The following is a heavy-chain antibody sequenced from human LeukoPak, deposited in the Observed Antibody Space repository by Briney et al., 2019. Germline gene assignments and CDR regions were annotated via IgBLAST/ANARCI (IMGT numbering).Heavy chain of an antibody. CDR3: AKPKPLLWFGELLSPFDY. CDR2: ISGSGGST. V-gene: IGHV3-23*01. Sequence: PGGSLRLSCAASGFTFSSYAMSWVRQAPGKGLEWVSAISGSGGSTYYADSVKGRFTISRDNSKNTLYLQMNSLRAEDTAVYYCAKPKPLLWFGELLSPFDYWRQGTRVTVSS. CDR1: GFTFSSYA. J-gene: IGHJ4*02. D-gene: IGHD3-10*01.